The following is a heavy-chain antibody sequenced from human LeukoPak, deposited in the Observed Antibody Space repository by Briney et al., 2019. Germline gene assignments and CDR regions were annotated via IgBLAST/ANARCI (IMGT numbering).Heavy chain of an antibody. V-gene: IGHV4-59*12. CDR3: ARGSNWGDY. J-gene: IGHJ4*02. CDR1: GGSISDFC. Sequence: SETLTLSCTVSGGSISDFCRSWIRQPPGKGLEWIGYFSNSGTDNYNPSLKGRVTMSVDTSKNQFSLKLSSVTAADTAVYYCARGSNWGDYWGQGSLVTVSS. D-gene: IGHD7-27*01. CDR2: FSNSGTD.